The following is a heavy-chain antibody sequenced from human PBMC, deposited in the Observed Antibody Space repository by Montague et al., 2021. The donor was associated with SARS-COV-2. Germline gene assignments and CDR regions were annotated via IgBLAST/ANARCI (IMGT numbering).Heavy chain of an antibody. V-gene: IGHV4-4*02. CDR2: IYHSGST. J-gene: IGHJ4*02. D-gene: IGHD6-19*01. Sequence: SETLSLTCAVSGGSISSSNWWSWVRQPPGKGLEWIGEIYHSGSTNYNPSRKSRVTISVDKSKNQFSLKLSSVTAADTAVYYCARDSSGWSRFDYWGQGTLVTVSS. CDR3: ARDSSGWSRFDY. CDR1: GGSISSSNW.